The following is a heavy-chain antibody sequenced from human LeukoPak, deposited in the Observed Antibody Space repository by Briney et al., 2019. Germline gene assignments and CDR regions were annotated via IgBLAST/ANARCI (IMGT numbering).Heavy chain of an antibody. CDR3: ATSMVRGVTGFDY. CDR1: GGSISSYY. J-gene: IGHJ4*02. CDR2: IYYSGST. Sequence: PSETLSLTCTVSGGSISSYYWSWIRQPPGKGLEWIGYIYYSGSTNYNPSLKSRVTISVDTSKNQFSLKLSSVTAADTAVYYCATSMVRGVTGFDYWGQGTLVTVSS. V-gene: IGHV4-59*01. D-gene: IGHD3-10*01.